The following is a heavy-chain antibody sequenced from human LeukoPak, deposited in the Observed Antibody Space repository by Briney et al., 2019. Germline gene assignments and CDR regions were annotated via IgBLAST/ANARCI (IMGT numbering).Heavy chain of an antibody. J-gene: IGHJ4*02. CDR1: GGSVSSSTSY. CDR2: IHHSGST. D-gene: IGHD2/OR15-2a*01. CDR3: ARQGVYFYGLSFNY. Sequence: PSETLSLTCTVSGGSVSSSTSYWGWIRQPPGKGLEWIGSIHHSGSTDYSPSLKSRVTISVDTSKYQFSLILSSVTAADTAIYYCARQGVYFYGLSFNYWGQGTLVTVSS. V-gene: IGHV4-39*01.